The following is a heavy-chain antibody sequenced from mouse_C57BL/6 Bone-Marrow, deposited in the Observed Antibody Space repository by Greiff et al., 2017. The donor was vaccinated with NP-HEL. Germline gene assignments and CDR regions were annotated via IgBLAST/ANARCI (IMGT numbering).Heavy chain of an antibody. CDR3: ARYKDSTGTRAMDY. CDR1: GYTFTSYW. D-gene: IGHD4-1*02. J-gene: IGHJ4*01. Sequence: QVQLKQSGAELAKPGASVKLSCKASGYTFTSYWMHWVKQRPGQGLEWIGYINPSSGYTKYNQKFKDKATLTADKSSSTAYMQLGSLTYADSAVYYSARYKDSTGTRAMDYWGQGTSVTVSS. CDR2: INPSSGYT. V-gene: IGHV1-7*01.